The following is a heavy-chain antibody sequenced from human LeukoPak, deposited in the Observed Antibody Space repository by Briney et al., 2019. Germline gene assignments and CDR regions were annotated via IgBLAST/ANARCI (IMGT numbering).Heavy chain of an antibody. V-gene: IGHV3-23*01. Sequence: GGSLRLSCAASGFTFISYAMSWVRQAPGKGLECVSAISGSGGSTYYADSVKGRFTISRDKSKNTLYLQMNSLRAEDTAVYSCAKGALYDSSGYYYRLGYFDYWGQGTLVTVSS. CDR2: ISGSGGST. CDR3: AKGALYDSSGYYYRLGYFDY. J-gene: IGHJ4*02. CDR1: GFTFISYA. D-gene: IGHD3-22*01.